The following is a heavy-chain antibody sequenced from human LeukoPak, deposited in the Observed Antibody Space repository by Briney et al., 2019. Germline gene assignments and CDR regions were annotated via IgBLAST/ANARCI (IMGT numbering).Heavy chain of an antibody. Sequence: PGGSLRLSCAASGFTFSSYAMSWVRRAPGKGLEWVSAISGSGGSTYYADSVKGRFTISRDNSKNTLYLQMNSLRAEDTAVYYCAKAQQAADHSPPYWYFDLWGRGTLVTVSS. V-gene: IGHV3-23*01. CDR2: ISGSGGST. D-gene: IGHD6-13*01. CDR1: GFTFSSYA. J-gene: IGHJ2*01. CDR3: AKAQQAADHSPPYWYFDL.